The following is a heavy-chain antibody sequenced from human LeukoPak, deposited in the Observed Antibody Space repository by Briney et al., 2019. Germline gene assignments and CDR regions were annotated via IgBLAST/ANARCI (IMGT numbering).Heavy chain of an antibody. D-gene: IGHD3-10*01. V-gene: IGHV3-23*01. Sequence: GGSLRLSCAASGFTFSSYAMTWVRQAPGKGREWVSAISGSGGSTYYADSVKGRFTISRDNSKNTLYLQMNSLRAEDTAVYYCAKRDYGSGSYPFDYWGQGTLVTVSS. CDR3: AKRDYGSGSYPFDY. J-gene: IGHJ4*02. CDR2: ISGSGGST. CDR1: GFTFSSYA.